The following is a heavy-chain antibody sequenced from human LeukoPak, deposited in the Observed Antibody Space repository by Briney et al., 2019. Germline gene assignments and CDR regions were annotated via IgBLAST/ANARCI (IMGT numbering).Heavy chain of an antibody. V-gene: IGHV4-61*01. Sequence: SETLSLTCTVSGGSDSSGSYYWNWIPQPPGKGLEWIGYIYDSGSTNYNPSLKSRVTISVDTSKNQFSLKVNSVTAADTAVYYCARDDGGGWTGFDYWGQGALVTVSS. J-gene: IGHJ4*02. CDR2: IYDSGST. D-gene: IGHD2-15*01. CDR3: ARDDGGGWTGFDY. CDR1: GGSDSSGSYY.